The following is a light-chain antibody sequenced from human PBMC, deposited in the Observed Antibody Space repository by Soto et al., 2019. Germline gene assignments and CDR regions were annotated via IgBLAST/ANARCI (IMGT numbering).Light chain of an antibody. V-gene: IGKV3-15*01. CDR1: QSISRS. Sequence: EIVLTQSPAILSVSPGERATLSCRASQSISRSLAWYQQKPGQAPRLLISDASTRATGIPARFSGSGSGTEFTLTVSRLQSEDFALYYCHQYNSWPPGTFGQGTKVDI. CDR3: HQYNSWPPGT. J-gene: IGKJ2*01. CDR2: DAS.